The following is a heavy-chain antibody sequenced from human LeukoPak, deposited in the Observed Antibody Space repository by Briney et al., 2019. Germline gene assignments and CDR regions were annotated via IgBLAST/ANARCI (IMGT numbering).Heavy chain of an antibody. J-gene: IGHJ4*02. CDR1: GGTFSRYA. CDR3: AGASSKWELSF. V-gene: IGHV1-69*01. Sequence: SVKVSCKASGGTFSRYAISWVRQAPGQGLEWMGGYIPMFGTSNYAQNFQNRVTITADESTSTFSMEVSSLRPEDTAVYFCAGASSKWELSFWGQGTLLTVSS. D-gene: IGHD1-26*01. CDR2: YIPMFGTS.